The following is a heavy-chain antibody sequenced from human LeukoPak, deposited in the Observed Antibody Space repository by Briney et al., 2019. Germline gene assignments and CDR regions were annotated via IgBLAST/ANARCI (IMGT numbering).Heavy chain of an antibody. J-gene: IGHJ4*02. D-gene: IGHD6-13*01. Sequence: ASVTLSCNASGYTFTSYYMHWVRQAPGQGLEWIGIIKPSGGSTSYAQKFQGRVTMTRDTSTSTVYMELSSLRSEDRAVYYCARVGAAGRKTHFDYWGQGTLVTVSS. CDR1: GYTFTSYY. CDR2: IKPSGGST. CDR3: ARVGAAGRKTHFDY. V-gene: IGHV1-46*01.